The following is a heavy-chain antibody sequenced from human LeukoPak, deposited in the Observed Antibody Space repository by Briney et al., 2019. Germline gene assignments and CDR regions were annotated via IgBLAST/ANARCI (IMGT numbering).Heavy chain of an antibody. CDR1: GFSFSTYW. J-gene: IGHJ4*02. CDR2: IKQDGSEK. CDR3: ARARLTLAREVIIKADY. D-gene: IGHD3-10*01. V-gene: IGHV3-7*03. Sequence: TGGSLRLSCAASGFSFSTYWMSWVRQAPGKGLQWVANIKQDGSEKNYVDSVKGRFTISRDNAKNSLYLQMNSLRAEDTAMYYCARARLTLAREVIIKADYWGQGILVTVSS.